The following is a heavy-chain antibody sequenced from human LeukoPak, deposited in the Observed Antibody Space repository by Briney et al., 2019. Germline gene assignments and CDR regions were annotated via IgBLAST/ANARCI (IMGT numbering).Heavy chain of an antibody. D-gene: IGHD6-13*01. CDR1: GYTFTSYY. J-gene: IGHJ6*02. V-gene: IGHV1-46*01. CDR2: INPSGGST. Sequence: ASVKVSCKASGYTFTSYYMHWVRQAPGQGLEWMGIINPSGGSTSYAQKFQGRVTMTRNTSISTAYMELSSLRSEDTAVYYCARTAAGTVYYYYGMDVWGQGTTVTVSS. CDR3: ARTAAGTVYYYYGMDV.